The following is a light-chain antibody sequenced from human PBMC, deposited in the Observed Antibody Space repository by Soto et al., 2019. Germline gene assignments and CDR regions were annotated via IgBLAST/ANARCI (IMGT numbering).Light chain of an antibody. Sequence: DIQMTQSPSSLSASVGDRITITCRASENIARHLNWYQQKPGKAPNLLIYAASNLQNGVPLRFRGGGSGTDFPLTISNLQPEDFATYYCQQSYSTLSIPFGQGTRLEIK. V-gene: IGKV1-39*01. CDR3: QQSYSTLSIP. J-gene: IGKJ5*01. CDR1: ENIARH. CDR2: AAS.